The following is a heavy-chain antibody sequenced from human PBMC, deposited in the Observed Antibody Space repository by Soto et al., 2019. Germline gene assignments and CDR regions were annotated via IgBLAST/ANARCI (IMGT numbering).Heavy chain of an antibody. CDR3: AKSPLTYYYDSSGYPDAFDI. V-gene: IGHV3-23*01. CDR1: GFTFSSQA. J-gene: IGHJ3*02. Sequence: PGGSLRLSCAASGFTFSSQAMSWVRQAPGKGVEWVSAISGSGDYTYHADSVKGRFTISRDNSKNTLYLQMNSLRAEDTAVYYCAKSPLTYYYDSSGYPDAFDIWGQGTMVTVSS. D-gene: IGHD3-22*01. CDR2: ISGSGDYT.